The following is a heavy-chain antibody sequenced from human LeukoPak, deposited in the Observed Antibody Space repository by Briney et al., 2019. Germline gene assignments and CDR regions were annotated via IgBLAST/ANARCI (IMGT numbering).Heavy chain of an antibody. V-gene: IGHV4-34*01. J-gene: IGHJ6*03. CDR3: ARLREVRNPCYYYYMDV. D-gene: IGHD1-14*01. CDR2: INHSGST. CDR1: GGFFSSYY. Sequence: SETLSLTCAVYGGFFSSYYWSWIRQPPGKGLEWIGEINHSGSTNYNPSLKSRVTISVDTSKNQFSLKLSSVTAADTAVYYCARLREVRNPCYYYYMDVWGKGTTVTISS.